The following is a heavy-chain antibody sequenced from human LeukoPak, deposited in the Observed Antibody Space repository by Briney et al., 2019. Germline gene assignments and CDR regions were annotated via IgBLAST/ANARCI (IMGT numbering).Heavy chain of an antibody. CDR1: GGSMNTYY. CDR2: VHSSVGT. Sequence: SETLSFTCTVSGGSMNTYYWTWIRQTAGGGLEWIGQVHSSVGTTYNPSLRSRVSLSLDTSKNHFSLRLASVTAADTAVYFCARERDHGYSYGHVLDFWGQGIPVTVSS. D-gene: IGHD5-18*01. CDR3: ARERDHGYSYGHVLDF. V-gene: IGHV4-4*07. J-gene: IGHJ4*02.